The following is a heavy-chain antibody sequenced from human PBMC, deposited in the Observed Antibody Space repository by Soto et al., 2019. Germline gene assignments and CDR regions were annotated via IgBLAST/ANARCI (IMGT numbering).Heavy chain of an antibody. CDR3: ATDLQSYGDYDYYCYGMDV. V-gene: IGHV3-30*03. CDR2: CSYDGINK. J-gene: IGHJ6*02. D-gene: IGHD4-17*01. Sequence: QVQLVESGEGEFQPGRTRTLSGAPSGFTLSTYALHWVRQTPGKGLEWVAVCSYDGINKFYSDSVKGRFTISRDNFKNTLTLKMNSMRADDTAVYSCATDLQSYGDYDYYCYGMDVWGLGTRVTVSS. CDR1: GFTLSTYA.